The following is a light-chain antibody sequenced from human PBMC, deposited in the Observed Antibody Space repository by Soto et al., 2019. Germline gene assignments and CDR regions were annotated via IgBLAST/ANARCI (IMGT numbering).Light chain of an antibody. CDR3: SSYTSSSTWV. CDR2: SND. Sequence: QSVLTQPPSASGTPGQRVTISCSGSSSNIGPNTVNWYQQLPGTAPKLLIYSNDQRPSGVPARFSGSKSGNTASLTISGLQAEDEADYYCSSYTSSSTWVFGGGTKLTVL. CDR1: SSNIGPNT. V-gene: IGLV1-44*01. J-gene: IGLJ3*02.